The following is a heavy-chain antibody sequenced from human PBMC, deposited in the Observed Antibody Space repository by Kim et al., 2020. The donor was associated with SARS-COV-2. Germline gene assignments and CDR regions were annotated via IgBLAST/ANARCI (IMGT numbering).Heavy chain of an antibody. D-gene: IGHD3-9*01. Sequence: YADSVRGRFVVCRDNSKPSLYLKMDSLRAEDTAVYYCASRSPPARYNGMDVWGQGTTVTVSS. CDR3: ASRSPPARYNGMDV. V-gene: IGHV3-21*01. J-gene: IGHJ6*02.